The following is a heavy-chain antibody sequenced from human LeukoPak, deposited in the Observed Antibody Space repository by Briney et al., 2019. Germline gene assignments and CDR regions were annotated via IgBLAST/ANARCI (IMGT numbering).Heavy chain of an antibody. CDR2: IIPILGIA. CDR3: ANTGYSSSWYGYYYYYYGMDV. J-gene: IGHJ6*02. V-gene: IGHV1-69*04. Sequence: RSSVKVSCKASGGTFSSYAISGVRQAPGQGLEGMGRIIPILGIANYAQKFQGRVTITADKSTSTAYMELSSLRSEDTAVYYCANTGYSSSWYGYYYYYYGMDVWGQGTTVTVSS. CDR1: GGTFSSYA. D-gene: IGHD6-13*01.